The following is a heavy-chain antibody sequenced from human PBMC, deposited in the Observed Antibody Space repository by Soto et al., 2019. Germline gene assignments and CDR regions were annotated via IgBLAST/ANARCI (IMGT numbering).Heavy chain of an antibody. Sequence: ASVKVSCKASGGTFSSYAISWVRQAPGQGLEWMGGIIPIFGTANYAQKFQGRVTITADESTSTAYMELSSLRSEDTAVYYCARGTKVLRFLEWSDHYYYYGMDVWGQGTTVTVSS. CDR3: ARGTKVLRFLEWSDHYYYYGMDV. V-gene: IGHV1-69*13. D-gene: IGHD3-3*01. CDR1: GGTFSSYA. J-gene: IGHJ6*02. CDR2: IIPIFGTA.